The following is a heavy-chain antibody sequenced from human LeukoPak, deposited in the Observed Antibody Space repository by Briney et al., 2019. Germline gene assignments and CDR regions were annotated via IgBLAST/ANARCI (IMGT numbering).Heavy chain of an antibody. CDR2: IIGNGGWA. CDR1: RLTFSNYA. V-gene: IGHV3-23*01. J-gene: IGHJ4*02. Sequence: GGSLRLSCAASRLTFSNYAMMWLRQAPGKGLEWVAAIIGNGGWALYADSVKGRFTISRDNSKNTLYLQMSSLRAEDTAVYYCAKVAGTGFNHFDYWGQGTLVTVSS. CDR3: AKVAGTGFNHFDY. D-gene: IGHD6-19*01.